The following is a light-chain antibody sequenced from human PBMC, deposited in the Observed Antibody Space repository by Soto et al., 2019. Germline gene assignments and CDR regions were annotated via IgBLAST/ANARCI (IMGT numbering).Light chain of an antibody. CDR2: GAS. CDR1: QSVSSSY. J-gene: IGKJ4*01. Sequence: EIVLTQSPGTLSLSPGERATLSCRASQSVSSSYLAWYQQKPGQAPRLLIYGASSRATGIPDRFSGSGSGTDFNLTISRLEPEDFAVYYGQQYGSSPLTFGGGTKVEI. V-gene: IGKV3-20*01. CDR3: QQYGSSPLT.